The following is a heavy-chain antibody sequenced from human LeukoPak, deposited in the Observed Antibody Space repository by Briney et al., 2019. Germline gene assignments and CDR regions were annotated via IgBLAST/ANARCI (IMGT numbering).Heavy chain of an antibody. J-gene: IGHJ4*02. CDR3: ASKAAAGTGGIYFDY. CDR2: INHSGST. D-gene: IGHD6-13*01. V-gene: IGHV4-34*01. CDR1: GGSISSYY. Sequence: PSETLSLTCTVSGGSISSYYWSWIRQPPGKGLEWIGEINHSGSTNYNPSLKSRVTISVDTSKNQFSLKLSSVTAADTAVYYCASKAAAGTGGIYFDYWGQGTLVTVSS.